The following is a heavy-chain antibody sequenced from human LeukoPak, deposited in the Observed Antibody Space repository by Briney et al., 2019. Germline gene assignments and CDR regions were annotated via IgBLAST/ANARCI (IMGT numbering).Heavy chain of an antibody. Sequence: ASVKVSCKASGYTFTGYYMHWVRQAPGQGLEWMGWINPNSGGTNYAQKFQGRVTMTRDTSISTAYMELSRLRSDDTAVYYSVREAARWYFDYWGQGTLVTVSS. CDR2: INPNSGGT. V-gene: IGHV1-2*02. CDR3: VREAARWYFDY. CDR1: GYTFTGYY. D-gene: IGHD6-6*01. J-gene: IGHJ4*02.